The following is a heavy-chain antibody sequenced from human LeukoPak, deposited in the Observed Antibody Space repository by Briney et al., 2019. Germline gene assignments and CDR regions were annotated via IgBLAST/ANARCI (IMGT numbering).Heavy chain of an antibody. Sequence: PSETLSLTCAVYGGSFSGYYWSWIRQPPGKGLEWIGEINHSGSTNYNPSLKSRVTISVDTSKNQFSLKLSSVTAADTAVYYCARNVRVMVRGVYFDYWGQGTLVTVSS. J-gene: IGHJ4*02. D-gene: IGHD3-10*01. CDR2: INHSGST. CDR3: ARNVRVMVRGVYFDY. CDR1: GGSFSGYY. V-gene: IGHV4-34*01.